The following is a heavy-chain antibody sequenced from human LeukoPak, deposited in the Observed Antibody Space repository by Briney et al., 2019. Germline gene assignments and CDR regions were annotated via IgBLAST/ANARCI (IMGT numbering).Heavy chain of an antibody. Sequence: PGGSLRLSCAASGFTFSRHWMSWVRQAPGKGLEWVANIKQDGSEKHYVDSVKGRFTISRDNAKNSLYLQMDSLRAEDTAVYYCAKVRDSSGSFGGYWGQGTLVTVSS. J-gene: IGHJ4*02. CDR1: GFTFSRHW. V-gene: IGHV3-7*03. CDR3: AKVRDSSGSFGGY. D-gene: IGHD3-22*01. CDR2: IKQDGSEK.